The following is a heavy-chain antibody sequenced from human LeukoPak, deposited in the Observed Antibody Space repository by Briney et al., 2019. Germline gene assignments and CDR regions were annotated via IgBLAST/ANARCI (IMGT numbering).Heavy chain of an antibody. D-gene: IGHD2-15*01. Sequence: SETLSLTCAVSGGSISSSNWWSWVRQPPGKGLEWIGYIYYSGSTNYNPSLKSRVTISVDTSKNQFSLKLSSVTAADTAVYYCARGGCSGGSCDYKLREVLDYWGQGTLVTVSS. CDR1: GGSISSSNW. CDR2: IYYSGST. J-gene: IGHJ4*02. V-gene: IGHV4-4*02. CDR3: ARGGCSGGSCDYKLREVLDY.